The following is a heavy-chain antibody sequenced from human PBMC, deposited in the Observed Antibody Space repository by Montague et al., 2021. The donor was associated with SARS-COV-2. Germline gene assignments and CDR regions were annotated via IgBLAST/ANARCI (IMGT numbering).Heavy chain of an antibody. V-gene: IGHV3-7*01. Sequence: SLRLSLAASGFTFGNYWMNWVRQAPGKGLEWVANIKQDGTEKYYVDSVKGRFTISRDNAKNSLYLQMNSPRADDTAVYYCARNDYGGVDYKYYGMGVWGQGATVTVSS. CDR2: IKQDGTEK. D-gene: IGHD4-17*01. J-gene: IGHJ6*02. CDR1: GFTFGNYW. CDR3: ARNDYGGVDYKYYGMGV.